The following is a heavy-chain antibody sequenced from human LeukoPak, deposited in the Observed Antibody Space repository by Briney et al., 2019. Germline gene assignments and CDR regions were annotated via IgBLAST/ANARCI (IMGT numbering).Heavy chain of an antibody. CDR1: GGTFSSYA. CDR3: AHQTGHIAARPYYMDV. J-gene: IGHJ6*03. Sequence: ASVKVSCKASGGTFSSYAISWVRQAPGQGLEWMGGIIPIFGTANYAQKFQGGVTITADESTSTAYMELSSLRSEDTAVYYCAHQTGHIAARPYYMDVWGKGTTVTVSS. V-gene: IGHV1-69*13. CDR2: IIPIFGTA. D-gene: IGHD6-6*01.